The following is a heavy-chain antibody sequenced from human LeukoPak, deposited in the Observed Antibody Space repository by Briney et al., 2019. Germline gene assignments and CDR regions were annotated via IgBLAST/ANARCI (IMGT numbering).Heavy chain of an antibody. J-gene: IGHJ5*02. D-gene: IGHD2-15*01. Sequence: SGKISCKASGYTFSNYAIAWVRQVPGQGLEWMGCKSDHNGVTKYLDYDAEKFQGRVTMTMDTSTRTAYWEVGDLRSDDSAVYFCAKVSVVAAALSGNWFDTWGQGTLVTVSS. CDR2: KSDHNGVT. CDR1: GYTFSNYA. CDR3: AKVSVVAAALSGNWFDT. V-gene: IGHV1-18*04.